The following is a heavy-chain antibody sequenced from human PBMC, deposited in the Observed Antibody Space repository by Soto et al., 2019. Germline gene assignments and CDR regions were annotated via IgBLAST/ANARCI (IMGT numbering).Heavy chain of an antibody. D-gene: IGHD3-9*01. V-gene: IGHV1-18*01. J-gene: IGHJ6*02. CDR3: ARDPGNFLSVFYINYYYYGRDV. CDR1: GYTFTSYG. CDR2: ISAYNGNT. Sequence: ASVKVSCKASGYTFTSYGISWVRPAPGQGLEWMGWISAYNGNTNYAQKLQGRVTMTTDTSTSTAYMELRSLRSDDTAVYYCARDPGNFLSVFYINYYYYGRDVWGQGTPVTVSS.